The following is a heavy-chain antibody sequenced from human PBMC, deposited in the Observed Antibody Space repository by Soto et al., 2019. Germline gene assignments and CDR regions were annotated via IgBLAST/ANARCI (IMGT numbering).Heavy chain of an antibody. Sequence: ASXKVSCKASGGTFSSYAISWVRQAPGQGLEWMGGIIPIFGTANYAQKFQGRVTITADESTSTAYMELRSLRSEDTAVYYCARGEGYCISTSCYIGLGYWGQGTLVTVSS. CDR1: GGTFSSYA. D-gene: IGHD2-2*02. J-gene: IGHJ4*02. V-gene: IGHV1-69*13. CDR3: ARGEGYCISTSCYIGLGY. CDR2: IIPIFGTA.